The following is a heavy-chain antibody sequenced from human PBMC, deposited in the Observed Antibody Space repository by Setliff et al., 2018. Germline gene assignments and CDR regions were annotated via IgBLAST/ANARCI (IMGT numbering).Heavy chain of an antibody. CDR3: ARSRDSGFYHQRDAYDI. J-gene: IGHJ3*02. Sequence: ASVKVSCKASGYTFSNYGVSWVRQAPGQGFEWMGWISSYNENTKSAQKFQGRISMTTDTTTATSYMELRSLRSDDTAIYYCARSRDSGFYHQRDAYDIWGQGTMVTVSS. V-gene: IGHV1-18*01. CDR1: GYTFSNYG. CDR2: ISSYNENT. D-gene: IGHD3-22*01.